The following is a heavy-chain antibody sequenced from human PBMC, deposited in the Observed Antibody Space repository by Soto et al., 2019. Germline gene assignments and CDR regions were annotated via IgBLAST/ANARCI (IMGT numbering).Heavy chain of an antibody. CDR3: ATGKYFLNCFDY. CDR1: GGSISSYY. Sequence: QVQLQESGPGLVKPSETLSLTCTVSGGSISSYYWTWIRQSPGRGLEWIGYAYYSGTTNYNPSLKSRVTISVDTSRNQFSLKMTSVTAADTAAYYCATGKYFLNCFDYWGQGTLVTVSS. D-gene: IGHD7-27*01. CDR2: AYYSGTT. V-gene: IGHV4-59*03. J-gene: IGHJ4*02.